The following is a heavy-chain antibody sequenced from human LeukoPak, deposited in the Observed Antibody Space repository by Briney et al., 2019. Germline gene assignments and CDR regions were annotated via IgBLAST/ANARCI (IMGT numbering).Heavy chain of an antibody. CDR2: ISGSGDST. Sequence: PGGTLRLSCAASGFTFSNYAMSWVRQAPGKGLEWVSAISGSGDSTYYADSVKGRFTISRDNSKNTLSLQVNSLRAEDTAVYFCAKFRGASSGWYRNGDYWGQGTLVTVSS. D-gene: IGHD6-19*01. CDR3: AKFRGASSGWYRNGDY. V-gene: IGHV3-23*01. J-gene: IGHJ4*02. CDR1: GFTFSNYA.